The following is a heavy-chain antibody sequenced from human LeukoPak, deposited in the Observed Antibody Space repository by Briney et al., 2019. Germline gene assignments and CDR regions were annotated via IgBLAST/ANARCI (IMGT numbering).Heavy chain of an antibody. CDR2: INHSGST. V-gene: IGHV4-34*01. CDR1: GGSFSGYY. J-gene: IGHJ4*02. Sequence: SETLSLTCAVYGGSFSGYYWSWIRQPPGKGLEWIGEINHSGSTNYNPSLKSRVTISVDTSKNQFSLKLSSVTAADTAVYYCATVAAAGTQDTPFDYWGQGTLVTVSS. CDR3: ATVAAAGTQDTPFDY. D-gene: IGHD6-13*01.